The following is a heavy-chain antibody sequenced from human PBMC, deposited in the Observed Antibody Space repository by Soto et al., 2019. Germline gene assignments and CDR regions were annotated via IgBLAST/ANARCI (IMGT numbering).Heavy chain of an antibody. CDR3: AAHPDYGSGATSSYYFDY. V-gene: IGHV1-58*02. Sequence: SVKVSCKASGFTFTSAAMQWVRQARGQRLEWIGWIVVGSGNTNYAQKFQERVTITRDMSTSTAYMELSSLRSEDTAVYYCAAHPDYGSGATSSYYFDYWGQGTLVTVSS. CDR2: IVVGSGNT. J-gene: IGHJ4*02. D-gene: IGHD3-10*01. CDR1: GFTFTSAA.